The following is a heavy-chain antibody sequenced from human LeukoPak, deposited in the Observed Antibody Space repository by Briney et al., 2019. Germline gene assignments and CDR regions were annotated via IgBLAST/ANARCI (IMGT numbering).Heavy chain of an antibody. CDR1: VGTFSGYF. CDR3: VRGSRSNENYVVDYYSSYIDV. CDR2: INDTGIT. D-gene: IGHD3-16*01. J-gene: IGHJ6*03. Sequence: SETLSLTCAVYVGTFSGYFWTWIRQPPGKGREWMGEINDTGITNYNPSLKSRSTISVATSTNQFSLKLSSVTAADTAVSYCVRGSRSNENYVVDYYSSYIDVWGKGTTVTVSS. V-gene: IGHV4-34*01.